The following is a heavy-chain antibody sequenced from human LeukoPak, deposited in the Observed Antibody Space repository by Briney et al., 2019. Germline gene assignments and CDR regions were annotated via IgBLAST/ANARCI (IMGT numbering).Heavy chain of an antibody. V-gene: IGHV3-21*01. CDR1: GFTFSSYS. CDR2: ISSSSSYI. J-gene: IGHJ3*02. D-gene: IGHD1-26*01. CDR3: ARGRSGSHDAFDI. Sequence: PGGSLRLSCAASGFTFSSYSMNWVRQAPGKGLEWVSSISSSSSYIYYADSVKGRFTISRDNAKNSLYLQMNSLRAEDTAVYYCARGRSGSHDAFDIWGQGTMVTVSS.